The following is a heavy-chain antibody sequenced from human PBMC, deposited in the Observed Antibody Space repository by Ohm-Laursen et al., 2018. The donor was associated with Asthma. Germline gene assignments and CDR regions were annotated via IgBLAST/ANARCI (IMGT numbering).Heavy chain of an antibody. D-gene: IGHD2-15*01. V-gene: IGHV1-69*13. CDR2: LNSVFGTS. CDR1: GGSFSTSV. CDR3: ARKAGSCIVSTCYSLDF. J-gene: IGHJ4*02. Sequence: GASVKVSCKSLGGSFSTSVFGWVRQAPGQGLEWLGGLNSVFGTSTYAQKFHDRFTITADEYTSTVNMTLSSLTSEDTAVYYCARKAGSCIVSTCYSLDFWGQGTLVTVSS.